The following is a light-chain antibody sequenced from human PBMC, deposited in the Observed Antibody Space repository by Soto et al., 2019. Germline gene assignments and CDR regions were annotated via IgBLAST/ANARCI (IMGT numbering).Light chain of an antibody. J-gene: IGKJ2*01. CDR1: QGISSA. V-gene: IGKV1-13*02. CDR3: QQFNSYAVT. CDR2: DAS. Sequence: AIQLTQSPSSLSASVGDRVTITCRASQGISSALAWYQQKPGKAPKLLIYDASSLESGVASRFSGSGSGTDFTLNISSLNPEDFATYYCQQFNSYAVTFGQGTKLEIK.